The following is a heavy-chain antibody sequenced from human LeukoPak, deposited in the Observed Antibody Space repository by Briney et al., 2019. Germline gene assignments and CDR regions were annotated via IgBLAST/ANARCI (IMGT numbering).Heavy chain of an antibody. J-gene: IGHJ5*02. CDR2: IYYSGST. D-gene: IGHD6-13*01. CDR3: ARDLNLYSSSWYGGWFDP. CDR1: GDFITAYY. V-gene: IGHV4-59*01. Sequence: ETLSLTCTVSGDFITAYYWSWIRQPPGKGLEWIGYIYYSGSTNYNPSLKSRVTISVDTSKNQFSLKLSSVTAADTAVYYCARDLNLYSSSWYGGWFDPWGQGTLVTVSS.